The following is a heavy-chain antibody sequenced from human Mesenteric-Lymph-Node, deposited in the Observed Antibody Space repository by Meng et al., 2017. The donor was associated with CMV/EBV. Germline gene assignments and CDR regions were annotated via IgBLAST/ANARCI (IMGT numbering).Heavy chain of an antibody. CDR2: INPNSGDT. Sequence: ASVKVSCKASGYAFTDYYIHWVRQAPGQGLEWMGWINPNSGDTKYAQKFQGRVTMTRDTSISTAYMELNRLRSDDTAVYYCARDNTQIDYWGQGTLVTVSS. CDR1: GYAFTDYY. J-gene: IGHJ4*02. CDR3: ARDNTQIDY. V-gene: IGHV1-2*02. D-gene: IGHD2/OR15-2a*01.